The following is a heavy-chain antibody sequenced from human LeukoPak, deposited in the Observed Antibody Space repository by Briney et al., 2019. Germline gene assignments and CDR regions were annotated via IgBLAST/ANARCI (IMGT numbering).Heavy chain of an antibody. J-gene: IGHJ4*02. V-gene: IGHV3-49*03. CDR3: QTYYDFWSGYLDFDY. CDR2: IRSKAYDGTT. Sequence: GGSLRLSCTASGFTFGDYAMSWFRQAPGKGLEWVGFIRSKAYDGTTEYAASVKGRFTISRADSKSIAYLQMHSLKTEDTAVYYCQTYYDFWSGYLDFDYWGQGTLVTVSS. CDR1: GFTFGDYA. D-gene: IGHD3-3*01.